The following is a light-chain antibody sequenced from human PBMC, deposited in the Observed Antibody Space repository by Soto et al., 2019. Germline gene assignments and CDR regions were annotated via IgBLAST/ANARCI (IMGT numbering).Light chain of an antibody. CDR3: QQYFSSPRT. CDR1: QSVCHNSKKKNY. Sequence: DIVMTQSPDSLPVSLGERATINCKSSQSVCHNSKKKNYLAWYRQKPGQPPQLLITWASTRESGVPNRFSGSGSGTDFTLTISSLQTEDVAVYYCQQYFSSPRTFGGGTKVEIK. J-gene: IGKJ4*01. CDR2: WAS. V-gene: IGKV4-1*01.